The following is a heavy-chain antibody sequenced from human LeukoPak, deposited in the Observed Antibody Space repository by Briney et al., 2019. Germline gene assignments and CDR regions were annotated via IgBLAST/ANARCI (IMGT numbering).Heavy chain of an antibody. CDR2: FDPENGET. J-gene: IGHJ4*02. CDR1: GYTLTELS. V-gene: IGHV1-24*01. Sequence: ASVKVSCKVSGYTLTELSMHWVRQAPGKGLEWMGGFDPENGETIYAQKFQGRVTMTRDTSISTAYMELSRLRSDDTAVYYCARVLDYWGQGTLVTVSS. CDR3: ARVLDY.